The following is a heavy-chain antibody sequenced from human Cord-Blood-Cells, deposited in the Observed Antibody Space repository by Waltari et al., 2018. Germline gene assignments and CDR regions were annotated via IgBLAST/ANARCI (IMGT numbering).Heavy chain of an antibody. CDR3: ASELIDAFDI. V-gene: IGHV3-30-3*01. Sequence: QVQLVESGGGVVQTGRSLRLSCAASGFTFSSYDMHWVRQAPGKGVEWVAGISYDGSNKYYADSVKGRFTISRDNSKNTLYLQMNSLRAEDTAVYYCASELIDAFDIWGQGTMVTVSS. J-gene: IGHJ3*02. CDR2: ISYDGSNK. CDR1: GFTFSSYD.